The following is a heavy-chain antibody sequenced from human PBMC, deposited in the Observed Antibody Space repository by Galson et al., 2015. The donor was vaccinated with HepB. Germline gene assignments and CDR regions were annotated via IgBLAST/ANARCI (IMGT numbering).Heavy chain of an antibody. J-gene: IGHJ1*01. CDR2: ISSSSSYI. V-gene: IGHV3-21*01. Sequence: LRLSCAASGFTFSSYSMNWVRQAPGKGLEWVSSISSSSSYIYYADSVKGRFTISRDNAKNSLYLQMNSLRAEDTAVYYCARDPEYYYDSSGPPEYFQHWGQGTLVTVSS. D-gene: IGHD3-22*01. CDR1: GFTFSSYS. CDR3: ARDPEYYYDSSGPPEYFQH.